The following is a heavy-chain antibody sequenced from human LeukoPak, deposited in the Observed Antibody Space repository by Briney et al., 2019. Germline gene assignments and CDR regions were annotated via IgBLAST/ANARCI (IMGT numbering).Heavy chain of an antibody. CDR2: IHYSGNT. V-gene: IGHV4-59*01. J-gene: IGHJ1*01. CDR3: ARASGYSGYDRAAEYFQH. CDR1: GGSISSYF. Sequence: SETLSLTCTVSGGSISSYFWSWIRQPPGKGLEWIGCIHYSGNTNHNPSLKSRVTISVDTSKNHFSLKLSSVTAADTAVYYCARASGYSGYDRAAEYFQHWGQGTPVTVSS. D-gene: IGHD5-12*01.